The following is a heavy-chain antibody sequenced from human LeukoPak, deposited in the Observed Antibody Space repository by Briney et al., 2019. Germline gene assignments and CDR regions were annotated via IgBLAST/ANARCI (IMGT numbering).Heavy chain of an antibody. CDR1: GFTFSSYW. J-gene: IGHJ3*02. V-gene: IGHV3-74*01. CDR2: IDNDGSDT. D-gene: IGHD2-15*01. Sequence: GGSLRLSCAASGFTFSSYWLHWFRQAPGKVLVWVSRIDNDGSDTIYADSVKGRFTISRDNAKSTLYLQMSSLKAEDTAVYYCARGGYHHGFDIWGQGTMVTVSS. CDR3: ARGGYHHGFDI.